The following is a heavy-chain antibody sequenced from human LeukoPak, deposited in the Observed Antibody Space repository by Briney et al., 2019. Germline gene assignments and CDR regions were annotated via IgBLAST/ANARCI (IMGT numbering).Heavy chain of an antibody. D-gene: IGHD2-21*02. CDR3: ARQVAYCGGDCYLNWFDP. Sequence: SQTLSLTCTVSGGSISSGSYYWSWIRQPAGKGLEWIGRIYTSGSTNYNPSLKSRVTISVDTSKNQFSLKLSSVTAADTAVYYCARQVAYCGGDCYLNWFDPWGQGTLVTVSS. J-gene: IGHJ5*02. CDR2: IYTSGST. CDR1: GGSISSGSYY. V-gene: IGHV4-61*02.